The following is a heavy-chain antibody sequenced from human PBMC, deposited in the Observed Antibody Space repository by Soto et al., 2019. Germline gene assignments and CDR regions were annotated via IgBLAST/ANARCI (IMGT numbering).Heavy chain of an antibody. CDR2: INHRRST. CDR3: ASMGLRGSYYYYGMDV. D-gene: IGHD5-12*01. V-gene: IGHV4-34*01. Sequence: PSETLSLTCAVYGGSFSGYYWTWIRQPPGKGLEWIGEINHRRSTSYNPSLKRRVTISVDTSKNQFSLKLGSVTAADTAVYYCASMGLRGSYYYYGMDVWGQGTTVTVSS. J-gene: IGHJ6*02. CDR1: GGSFSGYY.